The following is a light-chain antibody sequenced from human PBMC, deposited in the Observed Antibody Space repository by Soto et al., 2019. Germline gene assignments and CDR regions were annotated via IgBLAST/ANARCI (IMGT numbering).Light chain of an antibody. CDR1: QSVSRNY. Sequence: ETVLTQSPGTLSLSPGATATLSCRASQSVSRNYLAWFQQKPGQAPRLLIYGASTRATGIPDRFSGSGSGTDFTLTISRLEPKDFAVYYCHHYGVSPIYTFGPGTKLYFK. J-gene: IGKJ3*01. CDR2: GAS. CDR3: HHYGVSPIYT. V-gene: IGKV3-20*01.